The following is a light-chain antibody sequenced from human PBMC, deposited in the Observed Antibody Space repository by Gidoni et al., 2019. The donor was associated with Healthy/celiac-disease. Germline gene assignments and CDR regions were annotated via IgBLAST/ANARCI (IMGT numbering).Light chain of an antibody. Sequence: DIQMTQSPPTLSASVGDRVTITCRASQSISSWLAWYQQKRGKAPKLLIYKASSLESGVPSRFSGGGSGTEFTLTISSLQPDDFATYYCQQYNSYPYTFXQXTKLEIK. CDR3: QQYNSYPYT. CDR2: KAS. CDR1: QSISSW. J-gene: IGKJ2*01. V-gene: IGKV1-5*03.